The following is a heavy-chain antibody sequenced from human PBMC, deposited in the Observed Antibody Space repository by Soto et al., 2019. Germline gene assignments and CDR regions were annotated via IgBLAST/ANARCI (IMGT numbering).Heavy chain of an antibody. V-gene: IGHV1-18*04. CDR1: GYTFTNYG. D-gene: IGHD2-2*01. Sequence: GASVKVSCKASGYTFTNYGISWVRQAPGQGLEWMGWVSAYNGDTNYAQKVQGRVTMTTDTSTSTAYMELRSLRSDDTAVYYCARSPDIVVAPGATGGVDVWGQGTTVTVSS. CDR3: ARSPDIVVAPGATGGVDV. CDR2: VSAYNGDT. J-gene: IGHJ6*02.